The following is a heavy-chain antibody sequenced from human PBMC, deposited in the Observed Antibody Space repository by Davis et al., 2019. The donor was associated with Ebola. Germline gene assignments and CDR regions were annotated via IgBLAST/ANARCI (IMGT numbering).Heavy chain of an antibody. CDR2: IWYNGSNK. CDR1: GFTFSSYG. Sequence: PGGSLRLSCAASGFTFSSYGMHWVRQAPGKGLEWVAVIWYNGSNKNYGESVKGRFTISRDNSRNTLYLEMNSLRAEDTAIYYCTRGQGSGYSEYYFDYWGQGTLVTVSS. D-gene: IGHD3-22*01. V-gene: IGHV3-33*01. CDR3: TRGQGSGYSEYYFDY. J-gene: IGHJ4*02.